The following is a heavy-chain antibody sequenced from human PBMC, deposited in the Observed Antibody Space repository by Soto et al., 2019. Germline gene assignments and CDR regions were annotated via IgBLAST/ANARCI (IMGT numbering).Heavy chain of an antibody. CDR1: GGSISSGGYY. CDR3: ARVYYYGSGLTFDY. D-gene: IGHD3-10*01. CDR2: IYYSGST. J-gene: IGHJ4*02. V-gene: IGHV4-31*03. Sequence: PSETLSLTCTVSGGSISSGGYYWSWIRQHPGKGLEWIGYIYYSGSTYYNPSLKSRVAISVDTSKNQFSLKLSSVTAADTAVYYCARVYYYGSGLTFDYWGQGTLVTVSS.